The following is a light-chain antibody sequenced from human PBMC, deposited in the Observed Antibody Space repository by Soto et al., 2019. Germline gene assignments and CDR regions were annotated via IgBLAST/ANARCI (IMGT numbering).Light chain of an antibody. J-gene: IGLJ3*02. Sequence: QSALTQPASVSGSPGQSITISCTGASNDIGRYNYVSWFQQHPDKAPKLIIYEVSNRPSEVSHRFSGSKSGNTASLSISGLQAEDEADYYCTSYTSSSRWVFGGGTKLTVL. V-gene: IGLV2-14*01. CDR2: EVS. CDR3: TSYTSSSRWV. CDR1: SNDIGRYNY.